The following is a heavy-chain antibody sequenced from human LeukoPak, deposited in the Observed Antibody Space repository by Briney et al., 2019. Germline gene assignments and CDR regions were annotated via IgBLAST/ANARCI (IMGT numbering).Heavy chain of an antibody. Sequence: SETLSLTCTVSGGSISSYYWSWIRQPPGKGLEWIGYIYYSGSTNYNPSLKSRVTISVDTSKNQFSLKLSSVTAADTAVYYCARDYGGNSAYWGQGTLVTVSS. CDR2: IYYSGST. CDR1: GGSISSYY. CDR3: ARDYGGNSAY. J-gene: IGHJ4*02. D-gene: IGHD4-23*01. V-gene: IGHV4-59*01.